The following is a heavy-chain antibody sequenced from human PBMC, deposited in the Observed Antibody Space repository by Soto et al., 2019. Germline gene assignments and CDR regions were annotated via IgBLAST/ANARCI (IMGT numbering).Heavy chain of an antibody. D-gene: IGHD2-15*01. CDR2: ISSSSSYI. Sequence: EVQLVESGGGLVKPGGSLRLSCAASGFTFSSYSMNWVRQAPGKGLEWVSSISSSSSYIYYADSVKGRFTISRDNATNSLSLQINSLRAEDTAVYYCARGYCSGGSCGGAPSWFDPWGQGTLVTVSS. CDR1: GFTFSSYS. CDR3: ARGYCSGGSCGGAPSWFDP. V-gene: IGHV3-21*01. J-gene: IGHJ5*02.